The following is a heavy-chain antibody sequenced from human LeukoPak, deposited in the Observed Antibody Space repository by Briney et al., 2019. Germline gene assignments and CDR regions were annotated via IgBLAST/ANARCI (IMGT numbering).Heavy chain of an antibody. Sequence: GGSLRLSCAASGFTFSSYAMHWVRQAPGKGLEWVAVISYDGSNKYYADSVKGRFTISRDNAKNTLYLRMNSLRAEDTAVYYCARDRGGAYDFWSGYYTGYFDYWGQGTLVPVSS. D-gene: IGHD3-3*01. CDR3: ARDRGGAYDFWSGYYTGYFDY. V-gene: IGHV3-30*04. J-gene: IGHJ4*02. CDR2: ISYDGSNK. CDR1: GFTFSSYA.